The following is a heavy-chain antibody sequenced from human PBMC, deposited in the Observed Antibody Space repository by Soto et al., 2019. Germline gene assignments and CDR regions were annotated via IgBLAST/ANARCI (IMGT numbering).Heavy chain of an antibody. CDR3: TKAHQVIRD. V-gene: IGHV3-23*01. CDR1: GFTFSSYA. J-gene: IGHJ4*02. Sequence: EVQLLESGGGLVQPGGSLRLSCAASGFTFSSYAMSWVRQAPGKGLEWVSGISYSDGSTYYADSVKGRFTISRDNSKNTLFLQMNSLRAEDTAIYYCTKAHQVIRDWGQGPLVTVSS. CDR2: ISYSDGST.